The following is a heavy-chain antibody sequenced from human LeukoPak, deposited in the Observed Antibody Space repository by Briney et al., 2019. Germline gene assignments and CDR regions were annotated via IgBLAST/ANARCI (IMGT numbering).Heavy chain of an antibody. Sequence: ASVKVSCKTSGYTFTGYYIHWVRQAPGQGLEWMGWINPNSGATNYAQRFHGRVTMTRDTSSSTAYMDLSRLTSDDTAVYYCARAELGYNSYFDYWGQGTLVSVSS. J-gene: IGHJ4*02. CDR1: GYTFTGYY. D-gene: IGHD5-24*01. V-gene: IGHV1-2*02. CDR2: INPNSGAT. CDR3: ARAELGYNSYFDY.